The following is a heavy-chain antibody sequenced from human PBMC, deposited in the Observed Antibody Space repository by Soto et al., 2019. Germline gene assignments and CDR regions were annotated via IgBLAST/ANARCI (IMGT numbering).Heavy chain of an antibody. CDR2: IYGGDDK. V-gene: IGHV2-5*02. CDR1: GFSLTTSGVG. CDR3: AYGQYSRWFDP. Sequence: QITLKESGPTLVKPTQPLTLTCTFSGFSLTTSGVGVGWIRQPPGKALEGLALIYGGDDKRYSPSLKTRPTXPXXTAKNQVVLTMTNMDPVDTATYYCAYGQYSRWFDPWGQGTLVTVSS. D-gene: IGHD2-15*01. J-gene: IGHJ5*02.